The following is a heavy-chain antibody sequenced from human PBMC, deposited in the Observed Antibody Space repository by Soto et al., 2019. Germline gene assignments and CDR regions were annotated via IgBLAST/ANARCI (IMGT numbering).Heavy chain of an antibody. J-gene: IGHJ4*02. Sequence: EVQLLESGGGLVQPGGSLRLSCAASGFTFSSYAMSWVRQAPGKGLEWVSAISGSGGSTYYADSVKGWFTISRDNSKNTLYLQMNSLRAEDTAVYYCAPHLWFGELYYWGQGTLVTVSS. D-gene: IGHD3-10*01. CDR2: ISGSGGST. CDR3: APHLWFGELYY. V-gene: IGHV3-23*01. CDR1: GFTFSSYA.